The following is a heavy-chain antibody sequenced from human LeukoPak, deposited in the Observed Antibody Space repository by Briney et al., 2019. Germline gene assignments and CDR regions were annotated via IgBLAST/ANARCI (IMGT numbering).Heavy chain of an antibody. D-gene: IGHD3-22*01. V-gene: IGHV3-21*04. CDR2: ISSSSSYT. CDR1: GFTFSSYE. CDR3: ARRAGDYSHPYDY. Sequence: PGGSLRLSCAASGFTFSSYEMNLVRQAPGKGLEWVSSISSSSSYTYYADSVKGRFTISRDNSKNTFHLQMNSLRAEDTAVYYCARRAGDYSHPYDYWGQGTLVTVSS. J-gene: IGHJ4*02.